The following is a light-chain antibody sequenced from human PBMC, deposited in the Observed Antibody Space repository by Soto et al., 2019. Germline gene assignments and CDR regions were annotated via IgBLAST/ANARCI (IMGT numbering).Light chain of an antibody. CDR3: CSYAGSSIWV. V-gene: IGLV2-23*02. CDR2: EVS. J-gene: IGLJ3*02. Sequence: QSALTQPASVSGSPGQSITISCTGTSSDVGSYNLVSWYQQHPGKAPKFMIYEVSKRPSGVSNRFSGSKSGNTASLTISGLPAEDEDEYYCCSYAGSSIWVFGGGTKLTVL. CDR1: SSDVGSYNL.